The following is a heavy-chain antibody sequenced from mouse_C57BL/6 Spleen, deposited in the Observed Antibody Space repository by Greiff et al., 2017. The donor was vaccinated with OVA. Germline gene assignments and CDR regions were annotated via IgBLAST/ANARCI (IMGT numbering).Heavy chain of an antibody. V-gene: IGHV1-62-2*01. CDR1: GYTFTEYT. J-gene: IGHJ2*01. CDR3: ARHEVLVDDYDGYCDY. CDR2: FYPGSGSI. Sequence: QVQLQQSGAELVKPGASVKLSCKASGYTFTEYTIHWVKQRSGQGLEWIGWFYPGSGSIKYNEKFKDKATLTADKSSSTVYMELSRLTSEDSAVYFCARHEVLVDDYDGYCDYWGQGTTLTVSS. D-gene: IGHD2-4*01.